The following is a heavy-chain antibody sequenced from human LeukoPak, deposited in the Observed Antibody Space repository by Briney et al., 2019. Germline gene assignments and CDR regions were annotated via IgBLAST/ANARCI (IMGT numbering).Heavy chain of an antibody. D-gene: IGHD5-12*01. CDR1: GFTLSDYS. Sequence: PGGSLRLSCAASGFTLSDYSMNWVRQAPGKGLEWVSSISSSSNYIYYADSVKGRFTISRDNAKNTLYLQMNSLRAEDTAVYYCARVRATFSPHFDNWGQGTLVTVSS. J-gene: IGHJ4*02. CDR2: ISSSSNYI. V-gene: IGHV3-21*01. CDR3: ARVRATFSPHFDN.